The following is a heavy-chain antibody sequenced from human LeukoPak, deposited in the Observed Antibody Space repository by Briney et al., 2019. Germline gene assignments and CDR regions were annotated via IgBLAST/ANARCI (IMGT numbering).Heavy chain of an antibody. CDR2: IKQDGSEK. CDR3: AKDHERRDGYKISPPFDY. V-gene: IGHV3-7*04. D-gene: IGHD5-24*01. Sequence: GGSLRLSCTASGFTFSSYWMTWVRQAPGKGLEWVANIKQDGSEKYYVDSVKGRFTISRDNSKSTLYLQMNSLRAEDTAVYYCAKDHERRDGYKISPPFDYWGQGTLVTVSS. J-gene: IGHJ4*02. CDR1: GFTFSSYW.